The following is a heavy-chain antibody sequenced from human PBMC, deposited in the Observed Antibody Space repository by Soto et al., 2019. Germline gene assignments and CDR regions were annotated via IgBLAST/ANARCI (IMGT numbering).Heavy chain of an antibody. V-gene: IGHV4-39*01. CDR1: GGSISSSSYY. Sequence: QLQLQESGPGLVKPSETLSLTCTVSGGSISSSSYYWGWIRQPPGKGLEWLGSIYYRGSTYYNPSLKSRVTTSVDTSKNQFSLKLSSVTAADTAVYCCARPWIAAAGDAFDVWGQGTMVAVSS. D-gene: IGHD6-13*01. J-gene: IGHJ3*01. CDR3: ARPWIAAAGDAFDV. CDR2: IYYRGST.